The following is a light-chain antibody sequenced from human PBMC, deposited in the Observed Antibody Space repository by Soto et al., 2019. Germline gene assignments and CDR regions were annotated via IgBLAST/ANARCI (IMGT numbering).Light chain of an antibody. CDR2: EVS. V-gene: IGLV2-8*01. Sequence: QSALTQPPAASGSPGQSVTISCTGTSSDVGGYNYVSWYQQHPGKAPKLLIYEVSERPSGVPDRFSGSKSGNTASLTVSGLQAEDEADYYCSSYEVSSNVVFGGGTKLTVL. CDR3: SSYEVSSNVV. CDR1: SSDVGGYNY. J-gene: IGLJ2*01.